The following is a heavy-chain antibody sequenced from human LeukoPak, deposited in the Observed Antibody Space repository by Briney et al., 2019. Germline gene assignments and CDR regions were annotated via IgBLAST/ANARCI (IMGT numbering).Heavy chain of an antibody. Sequence: ASVKVSCKASGYTFTSYYMHWVRQAPGQGLEWMGIINPGGGSTSYAQKFQGRVTMTRDTSTSTVYMELSSLRSEDTAVYYCARDHTFVRYYYYYGMDVWGQGTTVTVSS. J-gene: IGHJ6*02. CDR3: ARDHTFVRYYYYYGMDV. CDR2: INPGGGST. V-gene: IGHV1-46*01. D-gene: IGHD2/OR15-2a*01. CDR1: GYTFTSYY.